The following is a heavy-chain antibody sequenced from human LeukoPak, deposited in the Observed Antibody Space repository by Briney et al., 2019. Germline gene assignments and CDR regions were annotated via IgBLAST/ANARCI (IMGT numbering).Heavy chain of an antibody. CDR3: ASFRARGAVSWFDP. CDR1: GFTFSSYS. V-gene: IGHV3-21*01. D-gene: IGHD6-19*01. CDR2: ISSSSSYM. Sequence: GGSLRLSCAASGFTFSSYSMNLVRQAPGKGLEWVSSISSSSSYMYYADSVKGRFTISRDNAKNSLYLQMNSLRAEDTAVYYCASFRARGAVSWFDPWGQGTLVTVSS. J-gene: IGHJ5*02.